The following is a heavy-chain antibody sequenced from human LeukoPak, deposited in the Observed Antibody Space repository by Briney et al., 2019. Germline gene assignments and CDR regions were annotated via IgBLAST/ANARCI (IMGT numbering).Heavy chain of an antibody. J-gene: IGHJ3*02. CDR1: GGSISSGDYY. CDR3: ARVPGGSLGDDAFDI. Sequence: SETLSLTCTVSGGSISSGDYYWSWIRQPPEKGLEWIGYIYSSGTTTYSPSLKSRLIISPDTSKNQFSLKLRSVTAADTAVYFCARVPGGSLGDDAFDIWGQGTMVTVS. D-gene: IGHD1-26*01. CDR2: IYSSGTT. V-gene: IGHV4-30-4*01.